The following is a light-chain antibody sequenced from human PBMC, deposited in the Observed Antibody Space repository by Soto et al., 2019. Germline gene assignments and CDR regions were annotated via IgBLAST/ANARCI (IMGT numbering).Light chain of an antibody. J-gene: IGLJ1*01. CDR1: SSDVGNYNY. CDR3: SSYAGSNNYV. V-gene: IGLV2-8*01. CDR2: EVF. Sequence: QSVLTQPPSASGSPGQSVTISCTGTSSDVGNYNYVSWYQQHPGKAPKLMIYEVFKRPSGVPDLFSGPKSGNTASLTVSGLQAEDEADYYCSSYAGSNNYVFGTGTKVTVL.